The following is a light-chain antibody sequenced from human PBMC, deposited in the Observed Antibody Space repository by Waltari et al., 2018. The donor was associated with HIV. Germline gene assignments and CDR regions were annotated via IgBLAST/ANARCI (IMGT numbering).Light chain of an antibody. V-gene: IGKV1-12*02. Sequence: DIQLTHSPSSVSASVGDKVTITCRASQGIDTWLVWYQQKPGEAPKLLIYAASSLHSGGPSRFSGSGSGTDFTLTISSLQPEDFATYYCQQAHSFPFTFGQGTRLEI. CDR2: AAS. CDR3: QQAHSFPFT. J-gene: IGKJ5*01. CDR1: QGIDTW.